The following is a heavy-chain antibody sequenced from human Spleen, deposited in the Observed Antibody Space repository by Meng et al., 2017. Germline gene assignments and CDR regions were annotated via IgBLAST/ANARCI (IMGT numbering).Heavy chain of an antibody. CDR2: INPKSGDT. CDR1: GYNFPDYY. D-gene: IGHD6-13*01. CDR3: ARSAAAPRDAFDI. Sequence: ASVKVSCKPSGYNFPDYYIHWVRRAPGQGLEWMGRINPKSGDTHYAQKFQARVTMTGDTSISTAYMELSSLRSEDTAVYYCARSAAAPRDAFDIWGQGTMVTVSS. V-gene: IGHV1-2*06. J-gene: IGHJ3*02.